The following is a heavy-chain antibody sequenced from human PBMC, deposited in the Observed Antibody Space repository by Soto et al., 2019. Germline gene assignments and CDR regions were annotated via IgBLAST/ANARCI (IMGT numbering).Heavy chain of an antibody. CDR1: GYPFTSHW. V-gene: IGHV5-51*01. Sequence: PGESLKISCKGSGYPFTSHWIAWVRQMPGQGLEWMGIINPGDSDTRYSPSFQGQVTISVDKSISNAYLQWNTLKALDTAMYYCARGMGIVVTISDYYYFPMDVWGQGTTVTVSS. D-gene: IGHD5-12*01. J-gene: IGHJ6*02. CDR2: INPGDSDT. CDR3: ARGMGIVVTISDYYYFPMDV.